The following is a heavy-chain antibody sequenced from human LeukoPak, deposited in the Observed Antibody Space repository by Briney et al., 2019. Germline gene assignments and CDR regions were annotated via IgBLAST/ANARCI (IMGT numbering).Heavy chain of an antibody. J-gene: IGHJ6*03. CDR2: ISSTSTFI. CDR3: ARDYFDSSDYPQTYYYYYMDV. Sequence: GGSLRLSCAAYGFTFSRYSMNWVRQAPGKGLEWVASISSTSTFIYSADSVKGRFTISRDTAKNSLFLQMNSLRAEDTAIYYCARDYFDSSDYPQTYYYYYMDVWGKGTTVTVSS. D-gene: IGHD3-22*01. V-gene: IGHV3-21*01. CDR1: GFTFSRYS.